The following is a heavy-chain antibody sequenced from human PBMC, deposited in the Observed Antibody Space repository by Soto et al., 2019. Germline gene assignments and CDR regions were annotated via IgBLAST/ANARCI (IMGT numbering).Heavy chain of an antibody. D-gene: IGHD3-16*01. Sequence: SETLSLTCSVSRAFINSGGFYYSWIRQPPGKGLEWLGYIFHSGSTLYTPSLRGRLTLSADTSRNQLSLHLTSVTAADTAVYYCARLSSRMINAFDIWGQGTMVTVSS. CDR3: ARLSSRMINAFDI. J-gene: IGHJ3*02. CDR2: IFHSGST. V-gene: IGHV4-30-4*01. CDR1: RAFINSGGFY.